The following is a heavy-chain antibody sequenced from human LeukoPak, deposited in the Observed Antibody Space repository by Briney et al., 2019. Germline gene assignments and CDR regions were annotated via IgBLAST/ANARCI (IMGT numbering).Heavy chain of an antibody. J-gene: IGHJ3*02. CDR3: ARARDGYNHDAFDI. D-gene: IGHD5-24*01. Sequence: GGSLRLSCAASGFTFSSYWMSWVRQAPGKGLEWVANIKKDGSEKYYVDSVKGRFTISRDNAKTSLYLQMNSLRAEDTAVYYCARARDGYNHDAFDIWGQGTMVTVSS. CDR2: IKKDGSEK. V-gene: IGHV3-7*01. CDR1: GFTFSSYW.